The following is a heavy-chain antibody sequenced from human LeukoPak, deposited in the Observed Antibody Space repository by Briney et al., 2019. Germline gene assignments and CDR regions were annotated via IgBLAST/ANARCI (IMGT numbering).Heavy chain of an antibody. CDR1: GFTFTSAW. J-gene: IGHJ4*02. Sequence: QPGGSLRLSCAASGFTFTSAWMTWVRQAPGKGLEWVSGISWNSGSIVYADSVKGRFTISRDNAKNYLYLQMNSLRAEDTAVYYCARRYMATSAEDFDYWGQGTLVTVSS. CDR3: ARRYMATSAEDFDY. D-gene: IGHD3-16*02. V-gene: IGHV3-48*04. CDR2: ISWNSGSI.